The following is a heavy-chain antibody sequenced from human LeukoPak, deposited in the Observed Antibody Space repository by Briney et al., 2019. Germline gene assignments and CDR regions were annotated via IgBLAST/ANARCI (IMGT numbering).Heavy chain of an antibody. V-gene: IGHV4-59*01. J-gene: IGHJ4*02. CDR2: IYDSGIT. Sequence: SETLSLTCIVSGGSISSYYWSWIRQPPGKGLEWIGYIYDSGITSYNPSLNSRVSISVDTSKNQFSLNLSPVTAADTAVYYCARAPFGSGPYLAFDFWGQGTLVAVSS. CDR1: GGSISSYY. D-gene: IGHD2-15*01. CDR3: ARAPFGSGPYLAFDF.